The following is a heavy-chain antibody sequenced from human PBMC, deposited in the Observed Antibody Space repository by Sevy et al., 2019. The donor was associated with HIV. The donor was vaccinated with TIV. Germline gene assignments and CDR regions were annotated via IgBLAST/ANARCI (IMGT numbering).Heavy chain of an antibody. CDR2: IYYSGST. D-gene: IGHD4-17*01. CDR1: GGSGSSGSYY. V-gene: IGHV4-61*01. CDR3: ARVATTVVTPGFAFDI. J-gene: IGHJ3*02. Sequence: SETLSLTCTVSGGSGSSGSYYWSWIRQPPGKGLEWIGYIYYSGSTNYNPSLKSRVTISVDTSKNQFSLKLSSVTAADPAVYYCARVATTVVTPGFAFDIWGQGTMVTVSS.